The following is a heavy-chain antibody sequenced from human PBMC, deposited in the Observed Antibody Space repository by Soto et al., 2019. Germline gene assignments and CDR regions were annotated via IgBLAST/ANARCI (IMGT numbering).Heavy chain of an antibody. Sequence: EGQLVESGGGLVEPGGSLRLSCAASGFIFSSSDMTWVRQAPGKGLQYVSSINYNGIYTFYAVPAKGRFTMSRGNAKNSLYLEMYSLKAEDTAVYFCAIKSTSDISGYDYFDYWGQGTLVIVSS. CDR2: INYNGIYT. J-gene: IGHJ4*02. D-gene: IGHD3-22*01. CDR3: AIKSTSDISGYDYFDY. V-gene: IGHV3-21*06. CDR1: GFIFSSSD.